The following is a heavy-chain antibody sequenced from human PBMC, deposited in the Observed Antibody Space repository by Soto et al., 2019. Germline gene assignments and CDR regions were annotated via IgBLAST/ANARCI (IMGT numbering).Heavy chain of an antibody. J-gene: IGHJ5*02. CDR2: IIPSFGTA. CDR3: ARACFGPGYSAGKGWFDP. Sequence: QVHLVQSGAEVKKPGTSVRVSCKASGGAVSDYVIAWVRQAPGQGPEWMGGIIPSFGTANYAQTFLGRVTMTADKSTNTAYLELNSLTYEDTAVYYCARACFGPGYSAGKGWFDPWGQGTLVTVSS. D-gene: IGHD1-26*01. CDR1: GGAVSDYV. V-gene: IGHV1-69*06.